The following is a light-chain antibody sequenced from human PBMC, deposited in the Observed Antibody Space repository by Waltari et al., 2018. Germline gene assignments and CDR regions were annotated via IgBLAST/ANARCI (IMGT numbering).Light chain of an antibody. CDR3: QQYNSYSMWT. V-gene: IGKV1-5*03. CDR1: QRIGRW. Sequence: DIEMTQSPSTVSASVGDRVTITCRTSQRIGRWLAWYQQKPGKAPKLLISKASTLDGWVPSRFSGSGSGTEFTLTISNLQVDDFAIYFCQQYNSYSMWTFGQGTKVEIK. CDR2: KAS. J-gene: IGKJ1*01.